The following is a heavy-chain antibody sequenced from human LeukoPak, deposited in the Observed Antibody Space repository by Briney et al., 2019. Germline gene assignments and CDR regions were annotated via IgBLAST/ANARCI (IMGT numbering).Heavy chain of an antibody. CDR2: ISYDGSNK. D-gene: IGHD6-13*01. V-gene: IGHV3-30*04. CDR3: ARDYSGTLDFDY. CDR1: GFTFSSYA. Sequence: GGSLRLSCAASGFTFSSYAMHWVRKAPGKGLEWVAVISYDGSNKYYADSVKGRFTISRDNAKNSLYLQMNSLRAEDTAVYYCARDYSGTLDFDYWGQGTLVTVSS. J-gene: IGHJ4*02.